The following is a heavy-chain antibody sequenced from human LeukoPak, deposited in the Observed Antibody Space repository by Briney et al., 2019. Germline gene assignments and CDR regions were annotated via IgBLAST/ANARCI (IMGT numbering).Heavy chain of an antibody. Sequence: PGGSLRLSCAASGFTFRNFWMHWVRHVPGEGLVWVSRIIYDGAATNYADSVRGRFTISRDNANNMLYLQMNSLRVEETGIYYCTREKVLRGDYYYYMDVWGKGTTVTVSS. J-gene: IGHJ6*03. CDR1: GFTFRNFW. D-gene: IGHD3-10*01. CDR2: IIYDGAAT. V-gene: IGHV3-74*01. CDR3: TREKVLRGDYYYYMDV.